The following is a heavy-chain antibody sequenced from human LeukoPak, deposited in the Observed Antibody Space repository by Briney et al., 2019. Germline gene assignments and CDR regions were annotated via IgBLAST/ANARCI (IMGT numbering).Heavy chain of an antibody. J-gene: IGHJ4*02. CDR2: IYYSGST. Sequence: PSETLSLTCTVSGGSISSYYWSWIRQPPGKGLEWIGYIYYSGSTNYNPSLKSRVTISVDTSKNQFSLKLSSVTAADTAVYYCARERSQWLVHDYFDYWGQGTLVTVSS. CDR1: GGSISSYY. CDR3: ARERSQWLVHDYFDY. D-gene: IGHD6-19*01. V-gene: IGHV4-59*12.